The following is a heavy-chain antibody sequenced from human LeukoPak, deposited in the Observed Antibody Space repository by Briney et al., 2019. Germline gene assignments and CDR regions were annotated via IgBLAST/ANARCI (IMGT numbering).Heavy chain of an antibody. J-gene: IGHJ4*02. CDR3: ASILGLAYCGGDCYWEDY. Sequence: GRSLRLSCAASGFTFSSYSMNWVRQAPGKGLEWVSSISSSSSYIYYADSVKGRFTISRDNAKNSLYLQMNSLRAEDTAVYYCASILGLAYCGGDCYWEDYWGQGTLVTVSS. CDR2: ISSSSSYI. D-gene: IGHD2-21*02. V-gene: IGHV3-21*01. CDR1: GFTFSSYS.